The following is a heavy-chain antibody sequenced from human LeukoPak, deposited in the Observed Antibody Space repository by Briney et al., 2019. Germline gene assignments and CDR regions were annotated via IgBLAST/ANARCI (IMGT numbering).Heavy chain of an antibody. D-gene: IGHD2-15*01. CDR3: ARVRAGVVGY. CDR1: GGSISSSSYY. J-gene: IGHJ4*02. CDR2: IYYSGST. Sequence: SETLSLTCTVSGGSISSSSYYWGWIRQPPGKGLEWIGSIYYSGSTYYNPSLKSRVTISVDRSKNQFSLKLSSVTAADTAVYYCARVRAGVVGYWGQGTLVTVSS. V-gene: IGHV4-39*07.